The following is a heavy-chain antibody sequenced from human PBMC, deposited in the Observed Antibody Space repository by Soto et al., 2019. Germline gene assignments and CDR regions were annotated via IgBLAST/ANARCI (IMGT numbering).Heavy chain of an antibody. CDR1: GYTFSNYW. Sequence: PGESLKISCKGSGYTFSNYWIGWARQMPGKGLEWMGIIYPGDSDTRYSPSFQGQVTISADKSIRTAYLQWSSLKASDTAMYYCARLRGELQLSYFDYWGQGTLVTVSS. CDR3: ARLRGELQLSYFDY. J-gene: IGHJ4*02. CDR2: IYPGDSDT. D-gene: IGHD1-26*01. V-gene: IGHV5-51*01.